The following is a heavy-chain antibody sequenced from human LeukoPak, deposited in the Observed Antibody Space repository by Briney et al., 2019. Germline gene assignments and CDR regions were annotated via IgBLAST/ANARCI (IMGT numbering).Heavy chain of an antibody. CDR1: GFTFGAYY. Sequence: SGESLRLSCAASGFTFGAYYMTWVRQAPGKGLEWVANIKQDGSEKYYVDSVKGRFTISRDNANNSLYLQMNSLRAEDTAVYYCARMSGIAVAAIWISYFDCWGQGALVTVSS. V-gene: IGHV3-7*03. CDR3: ARMSGIAVAAIWISYFDC. CDR2: IKQDGSEK. J-gene: IGHJ4*02. D-gene: IGHD6-19*01.